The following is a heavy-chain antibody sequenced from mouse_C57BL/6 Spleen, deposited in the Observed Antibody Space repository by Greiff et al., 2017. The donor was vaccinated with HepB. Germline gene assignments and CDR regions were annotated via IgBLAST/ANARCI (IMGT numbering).Heavy chain of an antibody. CDR1: GFTFSSYA. V-gene: IGHV5-4*01. CDR3: ARGTTVVATWFAY. CDR2: ISDGGSYT. D-gene: IGHD1-1*01. J-gene: IGHJ3*01. Sequence: VQLQQSGGGLVKPGGSLKLSCAASGFTFSSYAMSWVRQTPEKRLEWVATISDGGSYTYYPDNVKGRFTISRDNAKNNLYLQMSHLKSEDTAMYYCARGTTVVATWFAYWGQGTLVTVSA.